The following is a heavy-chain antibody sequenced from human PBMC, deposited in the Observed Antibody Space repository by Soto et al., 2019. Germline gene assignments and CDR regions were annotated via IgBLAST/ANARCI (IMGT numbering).Heavy chain of an antibody. V-gene: IGHV4-31*03. CDR2: IYRSGNA. Sequence: QMQLQESGAGLVKPSQTLSLICTVSGGSISIGGYYWSWIRHHPGKGLEWIGYIYRSGNAYYNPSLKSRVAISVDTSKNQFSLKVSSVTVADTAVYYCAIKNDFSSGSFYYSGLDVWGQGTSVTVSS. CDR1: GGSISIGGYY. J-gene: IGHJ6*02. D-gene: IGHD3-3*01. CDR3: AIKNDFSSGSFYYSGLDV.